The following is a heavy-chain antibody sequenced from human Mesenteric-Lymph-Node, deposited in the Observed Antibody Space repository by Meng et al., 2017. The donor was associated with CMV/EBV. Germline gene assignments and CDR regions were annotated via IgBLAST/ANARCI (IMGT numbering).Heavy chain of an antibody. J-gene: IGHJ4*02. V-gene: IGHV3-23*01. Sequence: GGSLRLSCAASGFTLSSYWMHWVRQAPGKGLEWVSAISGSGGSTYYADSVKGRFTISRDNSKNTLYLQMNSLRAEDTAVYYCAKDVLYSSSSGFDYWGQGTLVTVSS. CDR1: GFTLSSYW. CDR2: ISGSGGST. D-gene: IGHD6-6*01. CDR3: AKDVLYSSSSGFDY.